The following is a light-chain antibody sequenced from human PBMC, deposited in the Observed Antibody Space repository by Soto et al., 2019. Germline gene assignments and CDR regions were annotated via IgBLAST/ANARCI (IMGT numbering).Light chain of an antibody. J-gene: IGKJ2*01. CDR1: QSVRTH. CDR2: AAS. CDR3: QQSYSPPRT. Sequence: DIQMTQSPSSLSASIGDRVTITCRASQSVRTHLNWYHQKPGKAPELLIYAASSLQAGVPSRFSGSGSGTDFTLTISSLHPEDFGDYDCQQSYSPPRTFGQGTNLEIK. V-gene: IGKV1-39*01.